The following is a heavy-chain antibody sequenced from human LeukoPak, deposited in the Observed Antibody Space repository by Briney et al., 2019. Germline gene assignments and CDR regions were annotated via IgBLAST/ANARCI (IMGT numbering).Heavy chain of an antibody. J-gene: IGHJ4*02. CDR2: IYPGDSDA. CDR1: GYSFTTCW. V-gene: IGHV5-51*01. CDR3: ARLSAMSIGRGGDC. Sequence: GESLKISCKASGYSFTTCWIGWVRQMPGKGLEWMGIIYPGDSDARYSPSFQGQVTISVDKSISTAYLQWSSLKASDTAVYYCARLSAMSIGRGGDCWGQGTLVTVSS. D-gene: IGHD2-2*01.